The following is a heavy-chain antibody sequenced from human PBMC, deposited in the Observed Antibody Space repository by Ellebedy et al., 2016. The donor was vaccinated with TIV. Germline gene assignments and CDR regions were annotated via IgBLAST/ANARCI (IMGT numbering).Heavy chain of an antibody. CDR2: INPGTDIV. J-gene: IGHJ6*02. D-gene: IGHD1-14*01. V-gene: IGHV1-46*01. Sequence: ASVKVSCKASGYSFTSYFIHWVRQAPGQGLEWMGEINPGTDIVLFAQKFRGRVTMTRDTSTSTVHMDVSGLVSEDTAVYYCARDLGNLGDYGMDVWGQGTTVIVSS. CDR1: GYSFTSYF. CDR3: ARDLGNLGDYGMDV.